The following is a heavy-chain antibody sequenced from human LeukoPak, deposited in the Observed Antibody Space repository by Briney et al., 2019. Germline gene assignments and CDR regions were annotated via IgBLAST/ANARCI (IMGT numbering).Heavy chain of an antibody. CDR1: GGSISSYY. J-gene: IGHJ4*02. V-gene: IGHV4-59*01. D-gene: IGHD4-17*01. CDR3: ARARGDYDWVDY. CDR2: IYYSGST. Sequence: SETLSLTCTVSGGSISSYYWSWIRQPPGKGLEWIGYIYYSGSTSYNPSLKSRLTITVDKSKNQLSPKLSSVTAADTAVYCCARARGDYDWVDYWGQGTLVTVSS.